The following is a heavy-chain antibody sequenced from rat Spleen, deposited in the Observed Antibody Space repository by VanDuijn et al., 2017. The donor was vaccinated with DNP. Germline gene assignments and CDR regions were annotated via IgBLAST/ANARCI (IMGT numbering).Heavy chain of an antibody. CDR1: NDYW. V-gene: IGHV4-2*01. CDR2: INKDSSTI. D-gene: IGHD5-1*01. J-gene: IGHJ4*01. Sequence: NDYWMGWVRQAPGKGLEWIGEINKDSSTINYVPSLKNKFTISRDNAQNTLYLQMSNLRYDDTAIYFCASERAGVEAWGQGTSVTVSS. CDR3: ASERAGVEA.